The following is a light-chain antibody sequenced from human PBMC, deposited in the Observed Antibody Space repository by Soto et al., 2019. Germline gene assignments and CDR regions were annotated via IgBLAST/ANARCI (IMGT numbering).Light chain of an antibody. Sequence: EVVMTQSPATLSVSPGEKATLSCRASHIVSNNLAWYQQKPGQAPRLLIYFASTRATGIPARFSGSGSGTEFTLTISSLQSEDFAVYYCQPYNKWPLTFGGGTKVETK. J-gene: IGKJ4*01. V-gene: IGKV3-15*01. CDR2: FAS. CDR1: HIVSNN. CDR3: QPYNKWPLT.